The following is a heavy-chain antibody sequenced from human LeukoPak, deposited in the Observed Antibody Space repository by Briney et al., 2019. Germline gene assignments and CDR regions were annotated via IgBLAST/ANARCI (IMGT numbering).Heavy chain of an antibody. D-gene: IGHD2/OR15-2a*01. V-gene: IGHV3-74*01. CDR3: VSFYETY. Sequence: GGSLRLSCAASGNYWMHWVRQAPGKGLVWVSHINSDGSWTSYADSVKGRFTISKDNAKNTVYLQMNSLRAEDTAVYYCVSFYETYWGRGTPVTVSS. CDR2: INSDGSWT. J-gene: IGHJ4*02. CDR1: GNYW.